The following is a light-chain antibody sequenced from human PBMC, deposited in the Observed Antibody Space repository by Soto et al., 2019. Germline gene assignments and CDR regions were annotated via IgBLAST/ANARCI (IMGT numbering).Light chain of an antibody. V-gene: IGLV2-14*01. Sequence: QSALTQPASVSGSLGQSITISCTGTSSDIGTYNYVSWYQQHPGKAPKLIIYEVSYRPSGVSNRFSASKSANTASLTISGLQAEDEAYYYCNSYASSNSLIFGGGTKVTVL. J-gene: IGLJ2*01. CDR3: NSYASSNSLI. CDR1: SSDIGTYNY. CDR2: EVS.